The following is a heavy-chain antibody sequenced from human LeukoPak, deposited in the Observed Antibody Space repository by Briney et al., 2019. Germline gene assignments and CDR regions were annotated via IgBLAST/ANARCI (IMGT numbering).Heavy chain of an antibody. CDR1: GGSISSYY. Sequence: SETLSLTCTVSGGSISSYYWSWIRQPPGKGLEWIGYIYYSGSTNYNPSLKSRVTISVDTSKNQFSLKLSSVTAADTAVYYCARGGSTTRAYYYMDVWGKGTTVTVSS. D-gene: IGHD4-17*01. CDR2: IYYSGST. J-gene: IGHJ6*03. CDR3: ARGGSTTRAYYYMDV. V-gene: IGHV4-59*01.